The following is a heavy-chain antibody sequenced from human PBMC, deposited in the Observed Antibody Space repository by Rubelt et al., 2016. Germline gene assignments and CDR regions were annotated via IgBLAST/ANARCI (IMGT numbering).Heavy chain of an antibody. D-gene: IGHD4-11*01. CDR2: IYYTGST. Sequence: QVQLQESGPGLVKPSETLSLTCTVSGGSISPYYWTWIRQPPGKGLEWIGTIYYTGSTYYNPSLKSRVTISVDTSKNQFSLKLNSVTAADTAVYYCARGHDYKSSWFDPWGQGTLVTVSS. CDR1: GGSISPYY. CDR3: ARGHDYKSSWFDP. J-gene: IGHJ5*02. V-gene: IGHV4-59*01.